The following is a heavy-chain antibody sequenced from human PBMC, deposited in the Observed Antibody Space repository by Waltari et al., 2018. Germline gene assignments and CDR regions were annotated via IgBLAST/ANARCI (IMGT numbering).Heavy chain of an antibody. CDR3: AREPGAGRGSFDY. CDR1: GGSIRSSNW. CDR2: IYHSGST. V-gene: IGHV4-4*02. D-gene: IGHD1-26*01. J-gene: IGHJ4*02. Sequence: QVQLQESGPGLVTPSGTLSLTCAVSGGSIRSSNWWSWFRQPPGKGLEWIGEIYHSGSTNYNPSLKSRVTISVDKSKNQFSLKLSSVTAADTAVYYCAREPGAGRGSFDYWGQGTLVTVSS.